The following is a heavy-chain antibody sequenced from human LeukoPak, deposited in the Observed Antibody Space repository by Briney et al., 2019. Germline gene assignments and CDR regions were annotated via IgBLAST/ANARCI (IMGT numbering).Heavy chain of an antibody. V-gene: IGHV1-8*01. CDR2: MNPNSGNT. CDR1: GYTFTSYD. CDR3: ARGVGWLRFWYYYYGMDV. Sequence: GASVKVSCKASGYTFTSYDINWVRQAPGQGLEWMGWMNPNSGNTGYAQKFQGRVTMTRNTSISTAYMELSSLRSEDTAVYYCARGVGWLRFWYYYYGMDVWGQGTTVTVSS. J-gene: IGHJ6*02. D-gene: IGHD5-12*01.